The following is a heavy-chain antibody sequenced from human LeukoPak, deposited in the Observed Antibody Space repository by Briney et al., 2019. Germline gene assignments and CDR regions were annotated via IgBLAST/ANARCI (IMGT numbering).Heavy chain of an antibody. CDR1: GFTFSSYE. Sequence: GGSLRLSCAASGFTFSSYEMHWVRQAPGKGLEWVSYISSSGSTIYYADSVKGRFTISRDNAKNSLYLQMNSLRAEDTAVYYCARENTVTRTSYYYYGMDVWGKGTTVTVSS. CDR3: ARENTVTRTSYYYYGMDV. D-gene: IGHD4-17*01. CDR2: ISSSGSTI. J-gene: IGHJ6*04. V-gene: IGHV3-48*03.